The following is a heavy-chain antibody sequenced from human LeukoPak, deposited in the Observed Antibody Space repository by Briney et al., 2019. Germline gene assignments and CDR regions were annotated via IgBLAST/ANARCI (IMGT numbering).Heavy chain of an antibody. CDR2: IYYSGST. CDR1: GGSISSGDYY. V-gene: IGHV4-30-4*08. D-gene: IGHD3-3*01. J-gene: IGHJ4*02. CDR3: ARDPAVNDFWSGYSDDY. Sequence: SETPSLTCTVSGGSISSGDYYWSWIRQPPGKGLEWIGYIYYSGSTYYNPSLKSRVTISVDTSKNQFSLKLSSVTAADTAVYYCARDPAVNDFWSGYSDDYWGQGALVTVSS.